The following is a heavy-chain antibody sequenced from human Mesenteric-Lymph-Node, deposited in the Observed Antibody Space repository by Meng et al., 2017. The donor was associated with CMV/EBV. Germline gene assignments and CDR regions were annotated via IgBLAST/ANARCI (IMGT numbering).Heavy chain of an antibody. CDR1: GYTFTGHY. D-gene: IGHD2-2*01. V-gene: IGHV1-2*02. J-gene: IGHJ6*02. CDR2: INPNTGGT. CDR3: ARGGTSSMGYYYGTDV. Sequence: ASVKVSCKASGYTFTGHYMYWVRQAPGQGLEWMGWINPNTGGTNYAQKFQGRVTMTRDTSITTAYMELSRLRYDDTAVYYCARGGTSSMGYYYGTDVWGQGTTVTVSS.